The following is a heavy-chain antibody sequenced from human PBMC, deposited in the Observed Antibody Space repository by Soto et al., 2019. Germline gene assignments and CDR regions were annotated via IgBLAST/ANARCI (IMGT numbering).Heavy chain of an antibody. J-gene: IGHJ1*01. V-gene: IGHV3-15*07. Sequence: PEVSLTLTPTPSSFSFAYPQLHRVRQAPGKGLEWLAQINARTDGGTTVYAAPVKGRFTISRDDSESTLSLEMNSLKTEATAIYFCLTPHYNRASSSQH. CDR2: INARTDGGTT. CDR3: LTPHYNRASSSQH. CDR1: SFSFAYPQ. D-gene: IGHD3-10*01.